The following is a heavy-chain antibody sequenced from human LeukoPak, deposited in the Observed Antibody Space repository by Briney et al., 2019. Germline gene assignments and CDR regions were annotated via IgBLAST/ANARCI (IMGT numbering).Heavy chain of an antibody. CDR1: GSTFSSYS. D-gene: IGHD2-2*01. V-gene: IGHV3-21*01. J-gene: IGHJ4*02. CDR2: ISSSSDHI. CDR3: ARGVVPAAFDY. Sequence: GGSLRLSCAAPGSTFSSYSMNWVRQAPGKGLEWVSSISSSSDHIAYADSVKGRFTISRDNAKNALYLQVNSLRAEDTAVYYCARGVVPAAFDYWGQGTLVTVSS.